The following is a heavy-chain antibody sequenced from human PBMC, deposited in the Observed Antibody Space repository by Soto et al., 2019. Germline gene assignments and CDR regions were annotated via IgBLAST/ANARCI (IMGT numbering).Heavy chain of an antibody. V-gene: IGHV4-59*08. CDR2: ISYSGNT. J-gene: IGHJ4*02. Sequence: QVQLQESGPGLVKPSETLSLTCTVSGVSITSYYWSWIRQSPGKGLEWIGFISYSGNTNYNPSLKSRVIISRDTSWNEFSLRLTSVTAADTAVYYCATSSGPQSPIGDHWGQGTLVTVSS. CDR3: ATSSGPQSPIGDH. CDR1: GVSITSYY. D-gene: IGHD6-19*01.